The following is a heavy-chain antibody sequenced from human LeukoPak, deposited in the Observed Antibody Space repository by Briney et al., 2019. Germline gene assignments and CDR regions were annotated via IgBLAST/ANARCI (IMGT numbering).Heavy chain of an antibody. J-gene: IGHJ1*01. V-gene: IGHV1-46*01. CDR3: ARSTGGWTQYFQH. CDR1: GYTFASYG. D-gene: IGHD6-19*01. Sequence: GASVKVSCKASGYTFASYGITWVRQAPGQGLGWMGIINPSGGSTSYAQKFQGRVTMTRDTSTSTVYMELSSLRSEDTAVYYCARSTGGWTQYFQHWGQGTLVTVSS. CDR2: INPSGGST.